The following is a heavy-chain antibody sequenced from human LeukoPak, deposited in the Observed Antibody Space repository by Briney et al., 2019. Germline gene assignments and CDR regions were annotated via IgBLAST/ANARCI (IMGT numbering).Heavy chain of an antibody. CDR1: GGSISSSNW. D-gene: IGHD2-2*01. V-gene: IGHV4-4*02. J-gene: IGHJ5*02. Sequence: RPSGTLSLTCAVSGGSISSSNWWSWVRQPPGKGLEWIGEIYHSGSTNYNPSLKSRVTISVDKSKNQFSLKLSSVTAADTAVYYCARVGLGAGYCSSTSCKYNWFDPWGQGTLVTVSS. CDR3: ARVGLGAGYCSSTSCKYNWFDP. CDR2: IYHSGST.